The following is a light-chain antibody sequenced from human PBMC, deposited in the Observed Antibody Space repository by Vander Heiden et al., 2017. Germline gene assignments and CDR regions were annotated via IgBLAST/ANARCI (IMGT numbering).Light chain of an antibody. CDR3: QQYNSYPYT. Sequence: DIQMTQSPSSPPASVGDRVTIPWRASQGISNYLGWCQQKAGKAAKSLIYAASRLQSGVPAKFSGSGAETDFTLTISSLQPEEFATYDCQQYNSYPYTFGQGTKLEIK. CDR2: AAS. J-gene: IGKJ2*01. CDR1: QGISNY. V-gene: IGKV1-16*02.